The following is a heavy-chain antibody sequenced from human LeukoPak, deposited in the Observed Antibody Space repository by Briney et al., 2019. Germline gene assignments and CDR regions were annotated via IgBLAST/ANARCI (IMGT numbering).Heavy chain of an antibody. CDR1: GFTFSSYE. V-gene: IGHV3-21*01. J-gene: IGHJ4*02. CDR3: ARDSLTMIVGRQKRGLDY. Sequence: GGSLRLSCAASGFTFSSYEMNWVRQAPGKGLEWVSSIRSSTTYVYYADSVKGRFTISRDNAKNSLYLQMNSLRAEDTAVYYCARDSLTMIVGRQKRGLDYWGQGTLVTVSS. D-gene: IGHD3-22*01. CDR2: IRSSTTYV.